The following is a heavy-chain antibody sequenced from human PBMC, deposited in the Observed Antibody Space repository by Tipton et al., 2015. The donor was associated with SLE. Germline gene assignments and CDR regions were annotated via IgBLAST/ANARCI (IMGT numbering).Heavy chain of an antibody. CDR2: IHYSGTT. Sequence: GLVKPSETLSLTCTVSGGSISSSSYYWGWIRQPPGKGLEWIGTIHYSGTTYYNPSLRSRVTISVDTSKNQFSLKLTSVTAADTAVYYCARNDPVDVWGRGTLVTVSS. CDR3: ARNDPVDV. J-gene: IGHJ2*01. V-gene: IGHV4-39*07. CDR1: GGSISSSSYY.